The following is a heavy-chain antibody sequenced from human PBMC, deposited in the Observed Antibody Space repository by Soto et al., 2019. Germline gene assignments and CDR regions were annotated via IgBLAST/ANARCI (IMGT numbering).Heavy chain of an antibody. D-gene: IGHD3-10*01. CDR3: ARVGYMVRGVINYDDAFDI. V-gene: IGHV4-30-4*01. CDR2: IYYSGST. Sequence: QVQLQESGPGLVKPSQTLSLTCTVSGGSISSGDYYWSWIRQPPGKGLEWIGYIYYSGSTYYNPSLKSRVTISVDTSKNQCSLKLSSVTAADTAVYYCARVGYMVRGVINYDDAFDIWGQGTMVTVSS. CDR1: GGSISSGDYY. J-gene: IGHJ3*02.